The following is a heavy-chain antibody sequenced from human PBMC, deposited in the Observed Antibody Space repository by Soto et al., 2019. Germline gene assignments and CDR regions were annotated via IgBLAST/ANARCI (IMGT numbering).Heavy chain of an antibody. CDR2: IWYDGSNK. CDR1: GFTFSSYG. Sequence: PGGSLRLSCAASGFTFSSYGMHWVRQAPGKGLEWVAVIWYDGSNKYYADSVKGRFTISRDNSKNTLYLQMNSLRAEDTAVYYCARDLDDSSGYYQPPGDYWGQEPWSPSPQ. J-gene: IGHJ4*01. CDR3: ARDLDDSSGYYQPPGDY. V-gene: IGHV3-33*01. D-gene: IGHD3-22*01.